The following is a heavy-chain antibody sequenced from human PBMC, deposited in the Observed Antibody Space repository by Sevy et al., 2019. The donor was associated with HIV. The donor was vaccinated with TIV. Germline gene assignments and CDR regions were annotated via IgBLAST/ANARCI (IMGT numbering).Heavy chain of an antibody. Sequence: SETLSLTCTVSGGSISSSDSYWSWIRQPPGKGLEWIGYIHYTGGTYYNPFLKSRVAMSLDTSEKQSSLKLNFLTAADTAVYYCASKRRYNHGPFDYWGQGTLVTVSS. CDR3: ASKRRYNHGPFDY. V-gene: IGHV4-30-4*01. J-gene: IGHJ4*02. D-gene: IGHD5-12*01. CDR1: GGSISSSDSY. CDR2: IHYTGGT.